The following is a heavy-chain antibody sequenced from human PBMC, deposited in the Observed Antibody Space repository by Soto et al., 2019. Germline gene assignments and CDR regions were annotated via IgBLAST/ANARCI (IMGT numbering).Heavy chain of an antibody. D-gene: IGHD3-22*01. CDR3: ARDGYYDSSGYPDY. J-gene: IGHJ4*02. CDR2: ISAYNGNT. CDR1: GYTFTSYG. Sequence: GASVKVCCKASGYTFTSYGISWVRQAPGQGLEWMGWISAYNGNTNYAQKLQGRVTMTTDTSTSTAYMELRSLRSDDTAVYYCARDGYYDSSGYPDYWGQGTLVTVSS. V-gene: IGHV1-18*01.